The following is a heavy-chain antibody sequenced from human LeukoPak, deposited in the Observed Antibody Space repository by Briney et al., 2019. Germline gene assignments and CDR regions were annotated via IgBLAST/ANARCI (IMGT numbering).Heavy chain of an antibody. CDR3: ARGGAVSWFRELLPRNWFDP. V-gene: IGHV1-8*01. CDR2: MNPISGKT. CDR1: GYTFTSYD. J-gene: IGHJ5*02. D-gene: IGHD3-10*01. Sequence: GASVKVSCKASGYTFTSYDINWVRQATGQGLEWMGWMNPISGKTGYAQKFQGRVTMTRDTSISTAYMELSSLRSEDTAVYYCARGGAVSWFRELLPRNWFDPSGQGSLVTVSS.